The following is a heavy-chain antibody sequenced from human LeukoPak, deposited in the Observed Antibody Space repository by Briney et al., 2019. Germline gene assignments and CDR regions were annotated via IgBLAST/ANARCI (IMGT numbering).Heavy chain of an antibody. CDR3: ARDGTEDYYDSSGYYKD. Sequence: GGSLRLSCAASGFTFSSYSMNWVRQAPGKGLEWVSSISSSSSYIYYADSVKGRFTISRGNAKNSLYLQMNSLRAEDTAVYYCARDGTEDYYDSSGYYKDWGQGTLVTVSS. V-gene: IGHV3-21*01. CDR1: GFTFSSYS. J-gene: IGHJ4*02. CDR2: ISSSSSYI. D-gene: IGHD3-22*01.